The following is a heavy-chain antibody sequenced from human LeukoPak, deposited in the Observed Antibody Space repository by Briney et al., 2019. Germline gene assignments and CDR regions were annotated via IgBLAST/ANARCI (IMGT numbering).Heavy chain of an antibody. Sequence: GGSLRLSCAASGFTFSSYAMSWVRQAPGKGLEWVSGISWNSGSIGYADSVKGRFTISRDNAKNSLYLQMNSLRAEDTALYYCAKDSAGYSSSWFNYWGQGTLVTVSS. CDR3: AKDSAGYSSSWFNY. CDR2: ISWNSGSI. J-gene: IGHJ4*02. D-gene: IGHD6-13*01. V-gene: IGHV3-9*01. CDR1: GFTFSSYA.